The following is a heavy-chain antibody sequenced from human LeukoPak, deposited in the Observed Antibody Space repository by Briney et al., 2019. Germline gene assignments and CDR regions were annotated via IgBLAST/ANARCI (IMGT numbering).Heavy chain of an antibody. Sequence: ASVKVSCQTSGYNFKTHAVSWVRQVPGQGLAWMGWISGYNGDTAFAQKFQGRVRMTKDTSTTTAYMELRSLTPDDTAVYYCARFWVFGADTSPPYHQGMDLWGRGTTVTVSS. J-gene: IGHJ6*02. V-gene: IGHV1-18*01. D-gene: IGHD3-3*01. CDR2: ISGYNGDT. CDR3: ARFWVFGADTSPPYHQGMDL. CDR1: GYNFKTHA.